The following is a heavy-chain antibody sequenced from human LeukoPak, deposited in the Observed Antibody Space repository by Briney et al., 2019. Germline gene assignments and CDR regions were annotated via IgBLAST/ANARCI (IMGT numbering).Heavy chain of an antibody. V-gene: IGHV3-15*01. D-gene: IGHD3-22*01. CDR2: IKSKTDGGTT. Sequence: GGSLRLSCAASGSTFSNAWISWVRQPPGKGLEWVDRIKSKTDGGTTDYAAPVKGRFTISRDDSKSTLYLQMNSLKTEDTAVYYCTNSGYHDYWGQGTLVTVAS. J-gene: IGHJ4*02. CDR3: TNSGYHDY. CDR1: GSTFSNAW.